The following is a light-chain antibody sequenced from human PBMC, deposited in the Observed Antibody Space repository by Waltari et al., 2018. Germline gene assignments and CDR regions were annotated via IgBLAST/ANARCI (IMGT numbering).Light chain of an antibody. V-gene: IGLV1-40*01. J-gene: IGLJ2*01. CDR1: SSNIVAGYD. Sequence: QSVLTQPPSVSGAPGQGVTISCTGSSSNIVAGYDVHWDQQLPGTAPKLAIYGNSKRPTVVPDQISGSKSGTSASRAIAADQAEDEADYCCQSYDSSVSVVFGGWTKLTVL. CDR3: QSYDSSVSVV. CDR2: GNS.